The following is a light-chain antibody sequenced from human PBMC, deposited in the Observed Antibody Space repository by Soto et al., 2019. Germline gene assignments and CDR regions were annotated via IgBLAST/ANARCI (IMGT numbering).Light chain of an antibody. CDR3: QQYNNWPPTWT. CDR2: GAS. Sequence: EIVMTQSPANLSVSPGERATLSCRASQSVSSNLAWYQQKPGQAPRLLIYGASTRATGIPARFSGSGSGTEFTLTISSLQSEDFAVYYCQQYNNWPPTWTFGQGTKVDIK. J-gene: IGKJ1*01. CDR1: QSVSSN. V-gene: IGKV3-15*01.